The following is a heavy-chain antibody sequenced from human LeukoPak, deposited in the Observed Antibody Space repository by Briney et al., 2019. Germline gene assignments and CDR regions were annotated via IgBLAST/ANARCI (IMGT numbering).Heavy chain of an antibody. V-gene: IGHV3-13*01. CDR2: IGTAGDT. J-gene: IGHJ4*02. D-gene: IGHD2-2*01. Sequence: GGSLRLSCAASGFTFGSYAMSWVRQAPGKVLEWVSAIGTAGDTYYPGSVKGRFTISRENAKNSLYLQMNSLRAEDTAVYYCANLFRYCSGTSCTIARADADDYWGQGTLVTVSS. CDR1: GFTFGSYA. CDR3: ANLFRYCSGTSCTIARADADDY.